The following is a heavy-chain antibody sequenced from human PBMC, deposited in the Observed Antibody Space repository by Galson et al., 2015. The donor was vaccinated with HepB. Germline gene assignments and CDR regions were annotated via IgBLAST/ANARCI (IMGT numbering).Heavy chain of an antibody. J-gene: IGHJ4*02. CDR1: GFTFSAYS. CDR2: ISSDSVYM. CDR3: ARGAYPSTVHMIEY. V-gene: IGHV3-21*06. D-gene: IGHD1-1*01. Sequence: SLRLSCAASGFTFSAYSMNWVRQAPGKGLEWVSSISSDSVYMFYGDSAKARFTISRDNAKNSMYLQIDSLRAEDTAVYFCARGAYPSTVHMIEYWGQGTLVTVSS.